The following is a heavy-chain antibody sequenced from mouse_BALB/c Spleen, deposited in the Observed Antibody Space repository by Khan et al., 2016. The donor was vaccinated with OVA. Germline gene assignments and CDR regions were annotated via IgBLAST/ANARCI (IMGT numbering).Heavy chain of an antibody. D-gene: IGHD2-14*01. V-gene: IGHV1-4*01. CDR1: GYTFTTYT. Sequence: VQLQQPGAELARPGASVKMSCKASGYTFTTYTIPWVKQRPGQGLEWIGYIIPSNDYTNYNQKFKDRATLTADKSSSTAYMQLSSLTSEDSAVYYCVREGAYYRSDGWFAYWGQGTLVTVSA. CDR3: VREGAYYRSDGWFAY. CDR2: IIPSNDYT. J-gene: IGHJ3*01.